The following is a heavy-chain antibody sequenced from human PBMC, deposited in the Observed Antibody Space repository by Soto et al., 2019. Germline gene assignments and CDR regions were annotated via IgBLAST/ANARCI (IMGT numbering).Heavy chain of an antibody. Sequence: SETLSLTCIVSGSSFSNVYWIWIRRPAGKGLEWIGRIYTSGATSYNPSLKSRVRMSVDTSQSQMSLSLTSVTAADTAVYYCARGGIQLSYAFDYWGQGILVTVSS. V-gene: IGHV4-4*07. CDR1: GSSFSNVY. CDR3: ARGGIQLSYAFDY. CDR2: IYTSGAT. D-gene: IGHD3-10*01. J-gene: IGHJ4*02.